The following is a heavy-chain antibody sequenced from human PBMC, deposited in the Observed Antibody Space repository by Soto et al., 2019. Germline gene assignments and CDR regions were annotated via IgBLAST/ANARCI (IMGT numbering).Heavy chain of an antibody. CDR3: ARDQPPPYYYGSGSYYKSPTYGMDV. V-gene: IGHV4-61*01. CDR2: IYYSEST. CDR1: GGSVSSGSYY. D-gene: IGHD3-10*01. J-gene: IGHJ6*02. Sequence: SETLSLTCTVSGGSVSSGSYYWSWIRQPPGKGLEWIGYIYYSESTNYNPSLKSRVTISVDTSKNQFSLKLSSVTAADTAVYYCARDQPPPYYYGSGSYYKSPTYGMDVWGQGTTVTVSS.